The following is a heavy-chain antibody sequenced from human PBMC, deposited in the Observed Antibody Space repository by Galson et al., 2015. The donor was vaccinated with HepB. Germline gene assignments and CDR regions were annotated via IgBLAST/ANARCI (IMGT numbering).Heavy chain of an antibody. J-gene: IGHJ4*02. CDR3: ARSTGDLDY. CDR1: GDSVSSNSAA. V-gene: IGHV6-1*01. CDR2: TWYRSKWYN. Sequence: CAISGDSVSSNSAAWNWIRQSPSRGLEWLGRTWYRSKWYNGYAVSVKSRIAINPDTSKNQFSLHLNSVTPEDTAVYYCARSTGDLDYWGQGTLVTVSS. D-gene: IGHD7-27*01.